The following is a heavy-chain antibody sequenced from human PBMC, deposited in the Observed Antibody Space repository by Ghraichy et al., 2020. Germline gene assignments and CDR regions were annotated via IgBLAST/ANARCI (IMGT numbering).Heavy chain of an antibody. CDR1: GGSFSGYY. Sequence: SPTLSLTCAVYGGSFSGYYWSWIRQPPGKGLEWIGEINHSGSTNYNPSLKSRVTISVDTSKNQFSLKLSSVTAADTAVYYCARVWAAAGSFYYWGQGTLVTVSS. J-gene: IGHJ4*02. CDR2: INHSGST. D-gene: IGHD6-13*01. CDR3: ARVWAAAGSFYY. V-gene: IGHV4-34*01.